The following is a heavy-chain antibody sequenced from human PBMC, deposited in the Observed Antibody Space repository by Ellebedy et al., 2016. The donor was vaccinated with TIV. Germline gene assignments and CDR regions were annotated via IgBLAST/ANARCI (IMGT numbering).Heavy chain of an antibody. CDR1: GYTFTSYG. J-gene: IGHJ4*02. CDR3: ARDLVGATPVDY. Sequence: AASVKVSCKASGYTFTSYGISWVRQAPGQGLEWMGWISAYNGNTNYAQKLQGRVTMTTDTSTSTVYMELRSLRFDDTAVYYCARDLVGATPVDYWGQGTLVTVSS. D-gene: IGHD1-26*01. V-gene: IGHV1-18*01. CDR2: ISAYNGNT.